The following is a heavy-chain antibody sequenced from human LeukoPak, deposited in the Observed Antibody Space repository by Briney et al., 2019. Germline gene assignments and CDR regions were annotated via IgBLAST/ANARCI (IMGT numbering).Heavy chain of an antibody. D-gene: IGHD5-24*01. CDR3: ARDVEMGTIMSDAFDI. CDR2: INRDGSRT. J-gene: IGHJ3*02. V-gene: IGHV3-74*01. CDR1: GFTLSSYW. Sequence: GSLRLSCAASGFTLSSYWMHWVRQAPGKGLMWVSRINRDGSRTSCADSVKGRFTISRDNAKNTLYLQMNSLRAEDTAVYYCARDVEMGTIMSDAFDIWGQGTMVTVSS.